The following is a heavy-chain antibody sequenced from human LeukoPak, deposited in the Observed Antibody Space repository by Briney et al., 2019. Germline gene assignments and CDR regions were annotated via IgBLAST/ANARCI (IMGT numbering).Heavy chain of an antibody. D-gene: IGHD5-12*01. CDR2: TYYRSKWDN. V-gene: IGHV6-1*01. CDR1: GDSVSTNSAA. CDR3: ARDKGGSGYDHLDS. Sequence: SQTLSLTCAISGDSVSTNSAAWNWIRQSPSRGLEWLGRTYYRSKWDNDYAVSVKSRIAINPDTSKNQFSLQLNSVTPEDTAVYYCARDKGGSGYDHLDSWGQGTLVTVSS. J-gene: IGHJ4*02.